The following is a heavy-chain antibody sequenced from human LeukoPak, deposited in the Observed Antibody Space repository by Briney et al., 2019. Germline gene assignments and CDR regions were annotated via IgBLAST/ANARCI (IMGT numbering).Heavy chain of an antibody. CDR2: IYHSGST. CDR3: ARRIHPYAFDI. Sequence: PSETLSITCADSGYSISRGYYWVRLRQPPGKGQEWNGSIYHSGSTYYNPSLKSRVTISVDTSKNQFSLKLSSVTAADTAVYYCARRIHPYAFDIWGQGTMVTVSS. J-gene: IGHJ3*02. CDR1: GYSISRGYY. V-gene: IGHV4-38-2*01.